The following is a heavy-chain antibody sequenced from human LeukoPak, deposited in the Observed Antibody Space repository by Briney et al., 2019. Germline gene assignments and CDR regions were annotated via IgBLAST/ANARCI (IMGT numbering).Heavy chain of an antibody. V-gene: IGHV3-74*01. D-gene: IGHD3-10*01. CDR2: INSDGSST. CDR3: ARVLLWFGESDFDY. J-gene: IGHJ4*02. Sequence: GGSLRLSCVASGFTFSSYWMHWVRPAPGKGRVWVSRINSDGSSTSYADSVKGRFTISRDNAKNTLYLQMNSLRAEDTAVYYCARVLLWFGESDFDYWGQGTLVTVSS. CDR1: GFTFSSYW.